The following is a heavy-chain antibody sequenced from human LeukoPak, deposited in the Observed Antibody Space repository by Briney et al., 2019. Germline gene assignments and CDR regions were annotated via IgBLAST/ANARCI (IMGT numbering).Heavy chain of an antibody. Sequence: ASVKVSCKVSGYNFVKLSMHWVRQAQGKGLEWMGGFDPEEGKIMHAQKFQGRVTMTEDTFTGTAYMDLSSLRSEDTAVYYCVKDSVATRDAFDIWGQGTMVTVSS. CDR1: GYNFVKLS. CDR3: VKDSVATRDAFDI. J-gene: IGHJ3*02. V-gene: IGHV1-24*01. D-gene: IGHD2-2*01. CDR2: FDPEEGKI.